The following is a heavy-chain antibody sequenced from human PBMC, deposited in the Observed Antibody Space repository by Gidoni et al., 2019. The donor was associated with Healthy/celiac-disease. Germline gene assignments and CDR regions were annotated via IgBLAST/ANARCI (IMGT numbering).Heavy chain of an antibody. CDR1: GYTFTGYG. CDR3: ARDRIVVVPAANDAFDI. J-gene: IGHJ3*02. V-gene: IGHV1-18*01. D-gene: IGHD2-2*01. CDR2: ISAYNGNT. Sequence: QVQLVQSGAEVKKPGASVKVSCKASGYTFTGYGISWVRQAPGQGLEWMGWISAYNGNTNYAQKLQGRVTRTTDTSTSTAYMELRSLRSDDTAVYYCARDRIVVVPAANDAFDIWGQGTMVTVSS.